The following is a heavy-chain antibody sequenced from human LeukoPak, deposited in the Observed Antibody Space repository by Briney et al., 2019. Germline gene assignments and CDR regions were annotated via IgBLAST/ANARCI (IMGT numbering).Heavy chain of an antibody. CDR3: ARGSKPWVTIFGVVNPPPWFDP. Sequence: GASVKVSCKASGYTFTSYDINWVRQATGQGLEWMGWMNPNSGNTGYAQKFQGRVTMTRNTSISTAYMELSSLRSEDTAVYYCARGSKPWVTIFGVVNPPPWFDPWGQGTLVTVSS. V-gene: IGHV1-8*01. CDR1: GYTFTSYD. CDR2: MNPNSGNT. D-gene: IGHD3-3*01. J-gene: IGHJ5*02.